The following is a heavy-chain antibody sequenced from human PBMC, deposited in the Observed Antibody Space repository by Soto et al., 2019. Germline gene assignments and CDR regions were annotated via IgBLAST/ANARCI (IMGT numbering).Heavy chain of an antibody. CDR3: ARVGITKSYGMDV. D-gene: IGHD3-10*01. CDR1: GGPFSRGGYY. V-gene: IGHV4-30-4*01. Sequence: PSETLSLTCTVSGGPFSRGGYYWSWIRQHPGKGLECIGYIFYTGSTYYNPTLKSRVTMSVDTSKRQFSLNLSSVTAADTAVYYCARVGITKSYGMDVWGQGTTVTVSS. CDR2: IFYTGST. J-gene: IGHJ6*02.